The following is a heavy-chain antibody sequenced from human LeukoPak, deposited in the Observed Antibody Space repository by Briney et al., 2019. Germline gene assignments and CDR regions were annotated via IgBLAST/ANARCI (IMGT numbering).Heavy chain of an antibody. CDR1: GYTFTSYY. CDR3: ARVRQQLGGYFDY. Sequence: ASVKVSCKASGYTFTSYYMHWVRQAPGQGLEWMGWINPNSGGTNYAQKFQGRVTMTRDTSISTAYMELSRLRSDDTAVYYCARVRQQLGGYFDYWGQGTLVTVSS. D-gene: IGHD6-13*01. CDR2: INPNSGGT. V-gene: IGHV1-2*02. J-gene: IGHJ4*02.